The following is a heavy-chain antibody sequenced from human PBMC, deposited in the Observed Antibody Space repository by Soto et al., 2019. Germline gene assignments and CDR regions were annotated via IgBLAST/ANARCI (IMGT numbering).Heavy chain of an antibody. J-gene: IGHJ6*02. Sequence: PSETLSLTCTVSGGSISSYHWSWIRQPPGKGLEWIGYIYYSGSTNYNPSLKSRVTISVDTSKNQFSLKLSSVTAADTAVYYCARGVTIFGVVSRYGMDVWGQGTTVTVSS. CDR1: GGSISSYH. D-gene: IGHD3-3*01. CDR2: IYYSGST. V-gene: IGHV4-59*01. CDR3: ARGVTIFGVVSRYGMDV.